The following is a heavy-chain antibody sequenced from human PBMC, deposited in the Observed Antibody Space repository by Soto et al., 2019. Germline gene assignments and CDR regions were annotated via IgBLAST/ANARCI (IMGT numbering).Heavy chain of an antibody. CDR1: GYTFTSYG. Sequence: QVQLVQSGAEVKKPGASVKVSCKASGYTFTSYGISWVRQAPGQGLEWMGWISAYNGNTNYAQRRQGRVTMPTDTSTSTAYMELRSLRSDDTAVYYFAMSGYSYGLHYCGMDVWGQGTTVTVSS. D-gene: IGHD5-12*01. CDR3: AMSGYSYGLHYCGMDV. V-gene: IGHV1-18*01. CDR2: ISAYNGNT. J-gene: IGHJ6*02.